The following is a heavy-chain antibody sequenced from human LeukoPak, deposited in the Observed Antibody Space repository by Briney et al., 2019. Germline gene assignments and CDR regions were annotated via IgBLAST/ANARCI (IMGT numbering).Heavy chain of an antibody. CDR2: IKQDGSDK. CDR3: ASDISCSDTSCYSRWFDS. J-gene: IGHJ5*01. D-gene: IGHD2-15*01. Sequence: GGSLRLSCAASGFTCSNYWMSWVRQAPGKGLEWVANIKQDGSDKYYVDSVKGRFTISRDNAKNSLYLQMNSLRAEDTAVYYCASDISCSDTSCYSRWFDSWGQGTLVTVSS. CDR1: GFTCSNYW. V-gene: IGHV3-7*01.